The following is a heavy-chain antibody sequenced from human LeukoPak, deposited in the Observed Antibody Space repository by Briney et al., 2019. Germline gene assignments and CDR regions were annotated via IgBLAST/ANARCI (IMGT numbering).Heavy chain of an antibody. J-gene: IGHJ4*02. CDR1: GFTFDSYS. D-gene: IGHD6-19*01. Sequence: GGSLRLSCAASGFTFDSYSMHWVRQAPGKGLEWVSCISRNSSSIGYADSVKGRFTISRDNAKNSLYLQMNSLRAEDTALYYCAKGRRLAVAGAFDYWGQGTLVTVSS. V-gene: IGHV3-9*01. CDR2: ISRNSSSI. CDR3: AKGRRLAVAGAFDY.